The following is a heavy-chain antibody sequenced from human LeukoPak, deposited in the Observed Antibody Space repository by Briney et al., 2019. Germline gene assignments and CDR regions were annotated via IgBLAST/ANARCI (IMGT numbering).Heavy chain of an antibody. CDR1: GFTLSSNY. Sequence: GGSLRLSCAASGFTLSSNYMSWVRQAPGKGLEWVSVIYSGGSTYYADSVKRRFTISRDNSKNTLYLQMNSLRAEDTAVYYCARDLNYYYGMDVWGQGTTVTVSS. V-gene: IGHV3-53*01. CDR3: ARDLNYYYGMDV. CDR2: IYSGGST. J-gene: IGHJ6*02.